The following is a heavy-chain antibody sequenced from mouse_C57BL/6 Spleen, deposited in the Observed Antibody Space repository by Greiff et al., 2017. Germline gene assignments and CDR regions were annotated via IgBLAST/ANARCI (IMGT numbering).Heavy chain of an antibody. V-gene: IGHV1-5*01. D-gene: IGHD6-1*01. Sequence: EVQLQQSGTVLARPGASVKMSCTTSGYTFTSYWMHWVKQTPGQGLEWIGAIYPGNSDTSYNQKFKGKAKLTAVTSASTAYLELSSLTNEDSAVYDCSPLDYYAMDYWGQGTSLTVSS. J-gene: IGHJ4*01. CDR2: IYPGNSDT. CDR3: SPLDYYAMDY. CDR1: GYTFTSYW.